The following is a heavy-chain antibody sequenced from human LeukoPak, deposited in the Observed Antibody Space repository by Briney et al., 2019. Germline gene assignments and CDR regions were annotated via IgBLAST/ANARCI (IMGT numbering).Heavy chain of an antibody. CDR2: IYSGGST. Sequence: GGSLRLSCAASGFTFSDYYMSWIRQAPGKGLEWVSVIYSGGSTYYADSVKGRFTISRHNSKNTLYLQMNSLRAEDTAVYYCATSPYFGAFDIWGQGTMVTVSS. CDR3: ATSPYFGAFDI. CDR1: GFTFSDYY. D-gene: IGHD3-10*01. J-gene: IGHJ3*02. V-gene: IGHV3-66*02.